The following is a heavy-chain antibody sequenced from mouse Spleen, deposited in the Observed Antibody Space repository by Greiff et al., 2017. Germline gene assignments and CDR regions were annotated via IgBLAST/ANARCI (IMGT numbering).Heavy chain of an antibody. Sequence: VQLKESGPSLVKPSQTLSLTCSVTGDSITSGYWNWIRKFPGNKLEYMGYISYSGSTYYNPSLKSRISITRDTSKNQYYLQLNSVTTEDTATYYCARVKGSNWDGDFDYWGQGTTLTVSS. CDR1: GDSITSGY. J-gene: IGHJ2*01. CDR3: ARVKGSNWDGDFDY. V-gene: IGHV3-8*02. CDR2: ISYSGST. D-gene: IGHD4-1*01.